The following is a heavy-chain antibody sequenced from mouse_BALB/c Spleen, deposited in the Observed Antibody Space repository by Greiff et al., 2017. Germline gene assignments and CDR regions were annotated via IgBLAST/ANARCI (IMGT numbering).Heavy chain of an antibody. J-gene: IGHJ4*01. CDR1: GFTFSSFG. Sequence: EVQRVESGGGLVQPGGSRKLSCAASGFTFSSFGMHWVRQAPEKGLEWVAYISSGSSTIYYADTVKGRFTISRDNPKNTLFLQMTSLRSEDTAMYYCARSNYGNFYAMDYWGQGTSVTVSS. D-gene: IGHD2-1*01. V-gene: IGHV5-17*02. CDR3: ARSNYGNFYAMDY. CDR2: ISSGSSTI.